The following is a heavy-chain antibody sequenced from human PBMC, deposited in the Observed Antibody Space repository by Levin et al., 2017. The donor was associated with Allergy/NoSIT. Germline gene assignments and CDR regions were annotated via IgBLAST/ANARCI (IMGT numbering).Heavy chain of an antibody. D-gene: IGHD4-11*01. Sequence: GGSLRLSCAASGFTFSSYAMSWVRQAPGKGLEWVSVISDSGGNTYYADSVKGRFTISRDNSKNTLYLQMNSLRAEDTAVYYCAKPYGNYVRPHFAYWGQGTLVTVSS. J-gene: IGHJ4*02. V-gene: IGHV3-23*01. CDR3: AKPYGNYVRPHFAY. CDR2: ISDSGGNT. CDR1: GFTFSSYA.